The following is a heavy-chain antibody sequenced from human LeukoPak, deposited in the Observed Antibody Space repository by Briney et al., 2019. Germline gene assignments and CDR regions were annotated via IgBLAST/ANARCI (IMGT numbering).Heavy chain of an antibody. D-gene: IGHD6-19*01. J-gene: IGHJ5*02. CDR2: ISSSSSYI. V-gene: IGHV3-21*01. CDR3: ARDEDSSGWYTTCDH. Sequence: GGSLRLSCAASGFTFSSYSMNWVRQAPGKGLEWVSSISSSSSYIYYADSVKGRFTISRDNAKNSLYLQMNSLRAEDTAVYYCARDEDSSGWYTTCDHWGQGILVTVSS. CDR1: GFTFSSYS.